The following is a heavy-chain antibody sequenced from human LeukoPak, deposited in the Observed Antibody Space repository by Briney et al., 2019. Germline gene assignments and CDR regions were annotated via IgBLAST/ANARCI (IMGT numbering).Heavy chain of an antibody. D-gene: IGHD1-14*01. CDR2: IDPNSGNT. J-gene: IGHJ4*02. Sequence: GASVKLSCKAPGYTFTGYHVHWVRQAPGQGLEWMGWIDPNSGNTGYAQKFQGRVTMTRDTSISTAYMELSSLRSEDTAVYYCARSRRGRNFDYWGQGTLVTVSS. CDR1: GYTFTGYH. V-gene: IGHV1-8*02. CDR3: ARSRRGRNFDY.